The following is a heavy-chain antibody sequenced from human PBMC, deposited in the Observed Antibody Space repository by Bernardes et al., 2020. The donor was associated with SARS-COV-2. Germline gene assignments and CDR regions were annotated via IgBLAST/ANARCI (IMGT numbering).Heavy chain of an antibody. Sequence: LTCAVSGDTVSSTTASWNWIRQSPSRGLEWLGGTSFRSRWSTDYAVSVKSRITINPDTSKNQFSLQLNSVTPEDTAVYYCARASITIVPGPLGLGPWGYKFKGMDVWGQGTTVTVSS. CDR3: ARASITIVPGPLGLGPWGYKFKGMDV. V-gene: IGHV6-1*01. CDR1: GDTVSSTTAS. J-gene: IGHJ6*02. CDR2: TSFRSRWST. D-gene: IGHD3-10*01.